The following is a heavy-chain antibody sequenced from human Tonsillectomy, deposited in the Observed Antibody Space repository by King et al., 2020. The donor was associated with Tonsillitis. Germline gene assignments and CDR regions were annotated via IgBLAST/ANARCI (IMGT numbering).Heavy chain of an antibody. J-gene: IGHJ3*02. V-gene: IGHV3-30*04. Sequence: VQLVESGGGVVQPGTSLRLSCEVSAFTFRTYVLDWVRQAPGQGLEWVAVISYDGKNKVYAESVKGLFTISRDNSKNTLFMQLNSLRPEDTAVYYCAVRRDCSDSNCYNAFYIWGQGTMVTVSS. CDR3: AVRRDCSDSNCYNAFYI. D-gene: IGHD2-2*02. CDR2: ISYDGKNK. CDR1: AFTFRTYV.